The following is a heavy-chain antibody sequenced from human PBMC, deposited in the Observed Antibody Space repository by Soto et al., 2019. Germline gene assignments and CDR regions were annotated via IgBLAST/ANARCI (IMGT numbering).Heavy chain of an antibody. CDR3: ARPDEGGYSSDHHYYYALDV. V-gene: IGHV1-69*01. J-gene: IGHJ6*02. Sequence: QVHLLQSGAVVKKPGSSVKVSCTASGASFTRYSLSWVRQAPGQGLEWVGGIVPIFGITNYAQRFQGRVKITADESTKTASMELSSLSSDDTAVYYCARPDEGGYSSDHHYYYALDVWGQGTSVTVTS. D-gene: IGHD3-22*01. CDR1: GASFTRYS. CDR2: IVPIFGIT.